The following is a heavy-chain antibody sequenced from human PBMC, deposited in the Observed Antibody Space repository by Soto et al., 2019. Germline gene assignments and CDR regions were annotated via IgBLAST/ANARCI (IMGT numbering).Heavy chain of an antibody. CDR2: THHSGYI. J-gene: IGHJ5*02. V-gene: IGHV4-59*08. CDR3: GRHQNFINWCFDP. CDR1: SAPITKYY. Sequence: PSETLSLTCTVSSAPITKYYWGWVRQAPGRGLEWIGFTHHSGYISYSPSLKSRVTMSVDPSKNQVSMKLTSVTAEDTAVDYFGRHQNFINWCFDPWAQGPLLTFS. D-gene: IGHD2-15*01.